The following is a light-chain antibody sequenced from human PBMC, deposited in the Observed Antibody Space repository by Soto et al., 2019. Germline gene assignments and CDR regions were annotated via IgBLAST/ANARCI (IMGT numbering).Light chain of an antibody. CDR2: KIS. CDR1: HSLVHSDGNTY. J-gene: IGKJ1*01. CDR3: INTTPFRWT. V-gene: IGKV2-24*01. Sequence: EIVLTQTPLFSSVTLGQPSSISCSSSHSLVHSDGNTYLSWLQQRPGQPPRLLIYKISNRFSGVPDRFSCSGAGTHITLIISRVEAEDVGVYYGINTTPFRWTFGKGPKVEIK.